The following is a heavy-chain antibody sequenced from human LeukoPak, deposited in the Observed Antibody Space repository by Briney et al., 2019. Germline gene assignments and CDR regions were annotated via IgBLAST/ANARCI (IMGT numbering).Heavy chain of an antibody. D-gene: IGHD3-9*01. CDR2: INPNSGGT. Sequence: ASVKVSCKASGYTFTGYYMHWVRQAPGQGLEWMGWINPNSGGTNYAQKFQGRVTMTRDTSISTAYMELSSLRSEDTAVYYCARDFEGEKFDPWGQGTLVTVSS. CDR1: GYTFTGYY. J-gene: IGHJ5*02. CDR3: ARDFEGEKFDP. V-gene: IGHV1-2*02.